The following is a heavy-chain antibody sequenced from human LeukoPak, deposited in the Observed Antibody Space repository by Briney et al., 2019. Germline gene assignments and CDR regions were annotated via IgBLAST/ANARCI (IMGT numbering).Heavy chain of an antibody. Sequence: QSGGSLRLSCAASEFSFSRYWMSWVRQAPGKGLEWVANIKQDGSEKYYVDSVKGRFTISRDNAKNSLFLQMNSLRAEDTAVYYCARQRRDYGDFTGVDYWGQGTLVTVSS. CDR3: ARQRRDYGDFTGVDY. D-gene: IGHD4-17*01. V-gene: IGHV3-7*01. CDR1: EFSFSRYW. J-gene: IGHJ4*02. CDR2: IKQDGSEK.